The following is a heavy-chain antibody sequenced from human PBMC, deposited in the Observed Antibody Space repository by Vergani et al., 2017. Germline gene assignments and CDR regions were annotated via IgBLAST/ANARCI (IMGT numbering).Heavy chain of an antibody. Sequence: EVQLLESGGGLVQPGGSLRLSCAASGFTFSSYAMSWVRQAPGKGLEWVSAISGSGGSTYCADSVKGRFTISRDNSKNTLYLQMNSLRAEDTAVYYCAAMVRGVPDFDYWGQGTLVTVSS. V-gene: IGHV3-23*01. J-gene: IGHJ4*02. D-gene: IGHD3-10*01. CDR2: ISGSGGST. CDR1: GFTFSSYA. CDR3: AAMVRGVPDFDY.